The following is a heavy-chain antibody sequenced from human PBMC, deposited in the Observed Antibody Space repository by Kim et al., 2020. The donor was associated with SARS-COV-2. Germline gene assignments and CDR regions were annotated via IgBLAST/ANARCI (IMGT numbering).Heavy chain of an antibody. CDR3: TRDRVAGYFDY. CDR2: FRSKDYGGTT. J-gene: IGHJ4*02. Sequence: GGSLRLSCTISGFTFGDYGMSWVRQAPGKGLEWVGLFRSKDYGGTTEYAASVKGRFSISRDDSRSIAYLQMNSLTTDDTAVYYCTRDRVAGYFDYWGQGTQVTVSS. V-gene: IGHV3-49*04. CDR1: GFTFGDYG. D-gene: IGHD6-19*01.